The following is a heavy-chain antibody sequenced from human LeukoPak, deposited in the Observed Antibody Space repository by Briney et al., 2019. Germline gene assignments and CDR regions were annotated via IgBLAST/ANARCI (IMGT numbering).Heavy chain of an antibody. V-gene: IGHV3-11*06. CDR3: ARDVEVIATYDY. J-gene: IGHJ4*02. Sequence: PGGSLRLSCAASGFTFSDYYMSWIRQAPGKGLEWVSYISSSSSYIYYADSVKGRFTISRDNAKNSLYLQMNSLRAEDTAVYYCARDVEVIATYDYWGQGTLVTVSS. D-gene: IGHD3-22*01. CDR1: GFTFSDYY. CDR2: ISSSSSYI.